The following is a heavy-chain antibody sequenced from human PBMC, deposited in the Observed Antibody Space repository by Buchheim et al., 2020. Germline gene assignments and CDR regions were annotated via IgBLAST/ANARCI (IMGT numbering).Heavy chain of an antibody. Sequence: QVQLQQWGAGLLKPSETLSLTCAVYGGSFCGYXWSWIRQPPGKGLEWSGEINNSGSTNYNPSLKSRVTIXVDTYKNQFSLKLSSVTAADTAVYYCARGHPGWFLDWGQGTL. V-gene: IGHV4-34*01. CDR3: ARGHPGWFLD. CDR1: GGSFCGYX. D-gene: IGHD2-15*01. CDR2: INNSGST. J-gene: IGHJ4*02.